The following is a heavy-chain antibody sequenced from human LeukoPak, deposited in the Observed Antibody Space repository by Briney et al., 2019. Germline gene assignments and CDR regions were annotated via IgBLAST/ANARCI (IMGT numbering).Heavy chain of an antibody. Sequence: PSETLSLTCTVSGGSISSYYWSWIRQPPGKGLEWIGYIYYSGSTNYNPSLKSRVTISVDMSKNQFSLKLSSVTAADTAVYFCARGVWEPYYWGQGTLVTVSS. CDR2: IYYSGST. CDR3: ARGVWEPYY. D-gene: IGHD1-26*01. J-gene: IGHJ4*02. V-gene: IGHV4-59*08. CDR1: GGSISSYY.